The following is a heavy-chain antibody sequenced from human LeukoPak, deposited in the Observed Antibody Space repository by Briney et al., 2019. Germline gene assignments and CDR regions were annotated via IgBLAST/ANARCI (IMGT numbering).Heavy chain of an antibody. CDR2: IYTSGST. CDR1: GDSISSGTYY. Sequence: SETLSLTCTVSGDSISSGTYYWSWVRQPAGKGLEWIGRIYTSGSTDYNPSLKTRVTISVDTSKNQFSLKLSSVTAADTAVYYCARGSPGLFCSGGSCYPNWFDPWGQGTLVTVSS. CDR3: ARGSPGLFCSGGSCYPNWFDP. V-gene: IGHV4-61*02. J-gene: IGHJ5*02. D-gene: IGHD2-15*01.